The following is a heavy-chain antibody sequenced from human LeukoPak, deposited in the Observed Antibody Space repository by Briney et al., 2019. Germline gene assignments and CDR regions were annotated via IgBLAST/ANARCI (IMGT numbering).Heavy chain of an antibody. CDR2: INPSGGST. D-gene: IGHD1-26*01. V-gene: IGHV1-46*03. Sequence: ASVKVSCKASGYTFTNYYIHWVRQAPGQGLEWMGIINPSGGSTNYAQKFQGRVTMTRDTSTNTIYMELSSLRSEDTAVYYCARGGVVGATSSWFDRWGQGTLVTVSS. CDR3: ARGGVVGATSSWFDR. CDR1: GYTFTNYY. J-gene: IGHJ5*02.